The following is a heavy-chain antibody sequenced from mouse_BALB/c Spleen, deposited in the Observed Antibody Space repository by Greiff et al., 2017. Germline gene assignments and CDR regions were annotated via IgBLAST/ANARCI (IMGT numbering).Heavy chain of an antibody. D-gene: IGHD1-1*01. CDR2: IDPFNGGT. J-gene: IGHJ3*01. CDR1: GYSFTSYY. CDR3: ARCLYYYGSSPLAY. V-gene: IGHV1S135*01. Sequence: VQLQQSGPELMKPGASVKISCKASGYSFTSYYMHWVKQSHGKSLEWIGYIDPFNGGTSYNQKFKGKATLTVDKSSSTAYMHLSSLTSEDSAVYYCARCLYYYGSSPLAYWGQGTLVTVSA.